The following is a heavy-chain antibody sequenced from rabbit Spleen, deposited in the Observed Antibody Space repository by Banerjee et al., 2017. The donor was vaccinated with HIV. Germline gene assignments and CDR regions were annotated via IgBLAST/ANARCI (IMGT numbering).Heavy chain of an antibody. D-gene: IGHD1-1*01. Sequence: EQLEESGGGLVQPEGSLTLTCKASGVSLHDKDVMCWVRQAPGKGLEWIACINIVTGKSVYARWAKGRFTMSRTSSTTVTLQMTSLTAADTATYFCARDLVAVIGWNFNLWGPGTLVTVS. CDR2: INIVTGKS. CDR1: GVSLHDKDV. CDR3: ARDLVAVIGWNFNL. V-gene: IGHV1S45*01. J-gene: IGHJ4*01.